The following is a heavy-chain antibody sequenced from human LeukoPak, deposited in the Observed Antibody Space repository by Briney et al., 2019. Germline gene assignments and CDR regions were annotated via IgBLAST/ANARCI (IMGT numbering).Heavy chain of an antibody. V-gene: IGHV1-18*01. CDR1: GYTFTSYG. CDR3: ARDLAYYDFWSGTTPFDY. J-gene: IGHJ4*02. Sequence: ASVKVSCKASGYTFTSYGISWVRQAPGQGLEWMGWISAYNGNTNYAQKLQGRVTMTTDTSTSTAYRELRSLRSDDTAVYYCARDLAYYDFWSGTTPFDYWGQGTLVTVSS. D-gene: IGHD3-3*01. CDR2: ISAYNGNT.